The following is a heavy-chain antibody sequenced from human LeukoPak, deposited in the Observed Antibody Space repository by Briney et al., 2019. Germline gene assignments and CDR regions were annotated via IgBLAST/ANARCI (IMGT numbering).Heavy chain of an antibody. Sequence: PSETLSLTCTVSGGSISSYYWSWIRQPPGKGLEWIGYIYYSGSTNYNPSLKSRVTISVDTSKNQFSLKLSSVTAADTAVYYCARERIVGAASTRYYGMDVWGQGTTVTVSS. CDR1: GGSISSYY. CDR2: IYYSGST. V-gene: IGHV4-59*01. J-gene: IGHJ6*02. D-gene: IGHD1-26*01. CDR3: ARERIVGAASTRYYGMDV.